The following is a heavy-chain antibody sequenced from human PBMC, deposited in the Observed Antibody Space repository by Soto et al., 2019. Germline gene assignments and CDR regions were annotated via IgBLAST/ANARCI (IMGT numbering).Heavy chain of an antibody. CDR3: ARGYRQSGYSISCVFDC. J-gene: IGHJ4*02. Sequence: QVQLRASGPGLVKPSQTLSLTCTVSGGSINSGGYYWNWILQHPGKRLEWIGYMYYSGSTYYNAFLRSRVIIAVDTSENHFSLKLSPVSAADTAVYFCARGYRQSGYSISCVFDCLGQGTLVNVSS. CDR1: GGSINSGGYY. CDR2: MYYSGST. V-gene: IGHV4-31*03. D-gene: IGHD6-13*01.